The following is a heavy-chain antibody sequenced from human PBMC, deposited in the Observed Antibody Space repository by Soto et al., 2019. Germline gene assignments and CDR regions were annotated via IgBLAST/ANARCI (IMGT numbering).Heavy chain of an antibody. V-gene: IGHV4-34*01. CDR2: INHSGST. CDR1: GGSFSGYD. CDR3: ARPEAVAAAHFDY. D-gene: IGHD2-15*01. J-gene: IGHJ4*02. Sequence: SETLSLTCAVYGGSFSGYDWSWIRQPPGKGLEWIGEINHSGSTNYNPSLKSRVTISVDTSKNQFSLKLSSVTAADTAVYYCARPEAVAAAHFDYWGQGTLVTVSS.